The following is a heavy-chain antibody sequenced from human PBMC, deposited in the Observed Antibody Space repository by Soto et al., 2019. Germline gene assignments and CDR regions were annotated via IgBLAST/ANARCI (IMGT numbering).Heavy chain of an antibody. D-gene: IGHD1-1*01. CDR2: ISYDGSNK. V-gene: IGHV3-30-3*01. J-gene: IGHJ4*02. CDR3: ASPRLSSDGTTPIDY. CDR1: GFTFSSYA. Sequence: QVQLVESGGGVVQPGRSLRLSCAASGFTFSSYAMHWVRQALGKGLEWVAVISYDGSNKYYADSVKGRFTISRDNSKNTLYLQMNSLRAEDTAVYYCASPRLSSDGTTPIDYWGQGTLVTVSS.